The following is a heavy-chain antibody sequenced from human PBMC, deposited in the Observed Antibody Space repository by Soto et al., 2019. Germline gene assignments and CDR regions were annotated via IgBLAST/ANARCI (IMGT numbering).Heavy chain of an antibody. D-gene: IGHD5-18*01. Sequence: GASVKVSCKASGGTFSSYAISWVRQAPGQGLEWMGGIIPIFGTANYAQKFQGRVTITADESTSTAYMELSSLRPEDTAVYYCARGTAMVSNFDYWGQGTLVTVSS. CDR2: IIPIFGTA. CDR1: GGTFSSYA. V-gene: IGHV1-69*13. J-gene: IGHJ4*02. CDR3: ARGTAMVSNFDY.